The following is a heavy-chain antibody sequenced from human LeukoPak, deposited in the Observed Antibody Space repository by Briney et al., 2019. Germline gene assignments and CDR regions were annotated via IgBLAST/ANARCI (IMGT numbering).Heavy chain of an antibody. Sequence: GGSLRLSCAASGFDFNIHAMSWVRQAPGKGLEWVAVIWYDGSNKYYADSVKGRFTISRDNSKNTLYLQMNSLRAEDTAVYYCAREGASGSYYLDYWGQGTLVTVSS. V-gene: IGHV3-33*08. J-gene: IGHJ4*02. CDR2: IWYDGSNK. D-gene: IGHD1-26*01. CDR1: GFDFNIHA. CDR3: AREGASGSYYLDY.